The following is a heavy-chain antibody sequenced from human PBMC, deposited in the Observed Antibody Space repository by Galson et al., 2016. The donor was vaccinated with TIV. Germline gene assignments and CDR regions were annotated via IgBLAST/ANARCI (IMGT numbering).Heavy chain of an antibody. V-gene: IGHV3-30*03. D-gene: IGHD5-12*01. CDR3: ARDRSGYELDY. Sequence: SLRLSCAASGFIFSRYGMHWVRQAPGKGLEWVAVISNDGSNKYYADSVKGRFTISRDKSKNTLYLEINSLRAEDTAVYYCARDRSGYELDYWGQGTLVTVSS. J-gene: IGHJ4*02. CDR1: GFIFSRYG. CDR2: ISNDGSNK.